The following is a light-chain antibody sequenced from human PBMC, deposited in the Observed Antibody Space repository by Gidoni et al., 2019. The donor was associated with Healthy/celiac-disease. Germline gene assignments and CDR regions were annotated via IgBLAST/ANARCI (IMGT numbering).Light chain of an antibody. V-gene: IGLV2-14*03. CDR3: SSYLRGTTYV. CDR1: SSDVGGYNY. Sequence: QSALTQPASVSGSPGQSITISCTGTSSDVGGYNYVSWYQQHPGKAPKVMIYDVSHRPSGVSNRFSGSKSGNTASLTISGLQAEDEADYYCSSYLRGTTYVFGTGTKVTVL. CDR2: DVS. J-gene: IGLJ1*01.